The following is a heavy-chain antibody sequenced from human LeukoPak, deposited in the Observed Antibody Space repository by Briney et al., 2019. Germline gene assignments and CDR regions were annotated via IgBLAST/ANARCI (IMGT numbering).Heavy chain of an antibody. D-gene: IGHD5-18*01. Sequence: GGSLRLSCAASGFTFSSYAMHWVRQAPGKGLEWVAVISYDGSNRYYADSVKGRFTISRDNSKNTLYLQMNSLRAEDTAVYYCARNHGYTYGGDYYMDVWGKGTTVTVSS. CDR3: ARNHGYTYGGDYYMDV. CDR1: GFTFSSYA. J-gene: IGHJ6*03. V-gene: IGHV3-30*04. CDR2: ISYDGSNR.